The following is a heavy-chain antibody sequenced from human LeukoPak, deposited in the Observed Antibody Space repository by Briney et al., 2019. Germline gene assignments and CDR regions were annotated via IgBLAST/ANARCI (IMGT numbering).Heavy chain of an antibody. D-gene: IGHD2-15*01. CDR2: IYPGDSDT. CDR3: ARPYCSSGSCYSGYYYDY. Sequence: GESLKISCKGSGYSFTSYWIGWVRQMPGKGLEWMGIIYPGDSDTRYSPSFQGQVTISADKSISTAYLQWSSLKASDTAMYYCARPYCSSGSCYSGYYYDYWGQGTLVTVSS. CDR1: GYSFTSYW. J-gene: IGHJ4*02. V-gene: IGHV5-51*01.